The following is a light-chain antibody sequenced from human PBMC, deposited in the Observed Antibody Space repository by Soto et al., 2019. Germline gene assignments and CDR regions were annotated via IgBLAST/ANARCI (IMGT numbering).Light chain of an antibody. V-gene: IGKV1-39*01. Sequence: DIQMTQSPSSLSASVGDRVTIACRASQRISSHLNWYQQKPGKAPKLLIYAASSLQSGVPSRFSGSGSGTDFTLTISSLQPEDFATYYCQQSCSTPITFGQGTRLEIK. CDR3: QQSCSTPIT. CDR2: AAS. CDR1: QRISSH. J-gene: IGKJ5*01.